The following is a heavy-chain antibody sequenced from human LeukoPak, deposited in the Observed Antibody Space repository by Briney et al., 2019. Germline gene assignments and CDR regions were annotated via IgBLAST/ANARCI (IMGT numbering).Heavy chain of an antibody. CDR1: GFTFSSYG. J-gene: IGHJ3*02. D-gene: IGHD2-2*01. CDR3: ARAEVPAALKSGAFDI. CDR2: IWYDGSNK. Sequence: PGRSLRLSCAASGFTFSSYGMHWVRQAPGKGLEWVAVIWYDGSNKYYADSVKGRFTVSRDNSKNTLYLQMNSLRAEDTAVYYCARAEVPAALKSGAFDIWGQGTMVTVSS. V-gene: IGHV3-33*01.